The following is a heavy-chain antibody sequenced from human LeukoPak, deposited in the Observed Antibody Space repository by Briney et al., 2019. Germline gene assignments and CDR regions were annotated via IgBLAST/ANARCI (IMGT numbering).Heavy chain of an antibody. Sequence: QAGGSLRLSCTVSGFTLSSYEMSWIRQAPGKGLEWVSSIDYSGGSSYYADSVKGRFTISRDDSKNTLYLQLNSLRAEDTAVYYCAKEPTVLTRYFDYWGQGTLVTVSS. J-gene: IGHJ4*02. CDR2: IDYSGGSS. D-gene: IGHD4/OR15-4a*01. V-gene: IGHV3-23*01. CDR1: GFTLSSYE. CDR3: AKEPTVLTRYFDY.